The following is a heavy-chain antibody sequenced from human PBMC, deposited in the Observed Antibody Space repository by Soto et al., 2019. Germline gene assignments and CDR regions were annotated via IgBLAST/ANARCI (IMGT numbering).Heavy chain of an antibody. J-gene: IGHJ4*02. CDR2: INHSGST. CDR3: ARGIAIGGAPDKNYFDS. D-gene: IGHD2-21*01. V-gene: IGHV4-34*01. CDR1: GGSFSGYY. Sequence: SETLSLTCAVYGGSFSGYYWTWIRQPPGRRLESIGEINHSGSTYSNPSLKSRVAISVDTSKNQFSLKLRSVTAADTAVYYCARGIAIGGAPDKNYFDSWGQGTLVTVSS.